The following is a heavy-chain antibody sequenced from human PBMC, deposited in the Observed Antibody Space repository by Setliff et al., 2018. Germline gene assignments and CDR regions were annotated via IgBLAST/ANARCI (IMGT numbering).Heavy chain of an antibody. CDR3: ARENTAKNFWGEESDY. D-gene: IGHD3-3*01. CDR1: GYTFTTYY. V-gene: IGHV1-46*01. Sequence: ASVKVSCKASGYTFTTYYMHWVRQAPGQGLEWMGVINPGDGSTTYAQKFQGRVKMTRDTSTNTVYMQLNSLRFEDRAVYYCARENTAKNFWGEESDYWGQETQVTVS. J-gene: IGHJ4*02. CDR2: INPGDGST.